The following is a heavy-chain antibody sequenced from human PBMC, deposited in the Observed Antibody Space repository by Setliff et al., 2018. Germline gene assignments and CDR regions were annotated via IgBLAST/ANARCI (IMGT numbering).Heavy chain of an antibody. Sequence: PGGSLRLSCAASGFTFSNAWMSWVRQAPGKGLEWVGRXXXXXXXXXXXXXXXVKXXXXISRDDSKNTLYLQMNSLKTEDTAVYYCTTAPLAAASTCWGQGTLVTVSS. J-gene: IGHJ4*02. CDR1: GFTFSNAW. CDR2: XXXXXXXXXX. D-gene: IGHD6-13*01. CDR3: TTAPLAAASTC. V-gene: IGHV3-15*01.